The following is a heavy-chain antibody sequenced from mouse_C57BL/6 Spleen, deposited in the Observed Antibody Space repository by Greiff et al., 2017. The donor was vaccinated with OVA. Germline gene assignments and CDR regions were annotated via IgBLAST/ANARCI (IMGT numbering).Heavy chain of an antibody. CDR2: IDPEDGET. V-gene: IGHV14-2*01. CDR3: AHTVVAPFDD. D-gene: IGHD1-1*01. J-gene: IGHJ2*01. CDR1: GFNFKDYY. Sequence: EVQLQESGAELVKPGASVKLSCTASGFNFKDYYMHWVKQRPEQGLEWIGRIDPEDGETKYAPKFQGKATITVDTSSNTAYLQLSSLTSEDTAVYYCAHTVVAPFDDWGQGTTLTVSS.